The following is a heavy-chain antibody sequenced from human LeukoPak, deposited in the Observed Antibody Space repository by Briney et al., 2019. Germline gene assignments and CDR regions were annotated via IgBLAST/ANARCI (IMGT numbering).Heavy chain of an antibody. CDR3: AKEGWLQSFDY. CDR1: GFTFSSYE. D-gene: IGHD5-24*01. V-gene: IGHV3-48*03. J-gene: IGHJ4*02. Sequence: GSLRLSCAASGFTFSSYEMNWVRQAPGKGLEWVSYISSSGSTIYYADSVKGRFTISRDNAKNSLYLQMNSLRAEDTAVYYCAKEGWLQSFDYWGQGTLVTVSS. CDR2: ISSSGSTI.